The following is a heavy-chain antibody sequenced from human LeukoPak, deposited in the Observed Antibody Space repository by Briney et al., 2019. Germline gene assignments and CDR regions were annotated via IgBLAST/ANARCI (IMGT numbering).Heavy chain of an antibody. CDR1: GFTFSNYA. J-gene: IGHJ4*02. V-gene: IGHV3-23*01. Sequence: PGGSLRLSCAASGFTFSNYAMSWVRQAPGKGLEWVSAISGSGGSTNYADSVKGRFTISRDNPKNTLYLQMNSLRAEDTAVYYCAKDRLGSSWYRHFDYWGQGTLVTVSS. CDR3: AKDRLGSSWYRHFDY. D-gene: IGHD6-13*01. CDR2: ISGSGGST.